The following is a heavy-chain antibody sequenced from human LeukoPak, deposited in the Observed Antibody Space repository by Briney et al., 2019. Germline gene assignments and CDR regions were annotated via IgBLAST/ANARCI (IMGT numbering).Heavy chain of an antibody. D-gene: IGHD1-26*01. V-gene: IGHV4-61*02. CDR2: IYTSGST. CDR3: AREFDKWELEGFQH. J-gene: IGHJ1*01. CDR1: GGSISSGSYY. Sequence: SETLSLTCTVSGGSISSGSYYWSWIRQPAGKGLEWIGRIYTSGSTNYNPSLKSRVTISVDTSKNQFSLKLSSVTAADTAVYYCAREFDKWELEGFQHWGQGTLVTVSS.